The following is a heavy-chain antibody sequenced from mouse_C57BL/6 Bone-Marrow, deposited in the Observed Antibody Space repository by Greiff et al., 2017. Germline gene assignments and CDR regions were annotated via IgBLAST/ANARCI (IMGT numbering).Heavy chain of an antibody. CDR2: INPNNGGT. J-gene: IGHJ1*03. Sequence: VQLQQSGPELVKPGASVKISCTASGYTFTDYYMNWVKQSHGKSLEWIGDINPNNGGTSYNQKFKGKATLTVDKSSSTAYMELRSLTSEDSAVYYCATVREDYWYFDVWGTGTTVTVSS. CDR1: GYTFTDYY. V-gene: IGHV1-26*01. CDR3: ATVREDYWYFDV. D-gene: IGHD2-14*01.